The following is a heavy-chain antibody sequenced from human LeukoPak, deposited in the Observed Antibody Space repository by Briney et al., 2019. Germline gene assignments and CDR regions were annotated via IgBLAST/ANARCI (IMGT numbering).Heavy chain of an antibody. V-gene: IGHV4-30-4*01. D-gene: IGHD4-17*01. Sequence: SETLSLTCTVSGGSISSGDYYWSWIRQPPGKGLEWIGYIYYSGSTYYNPSLKSRVTISVDTSKNQFSLKLSSMTAADTAVYYCARAEDYGVDLWGRGTLVTVSS. CDR1: GGSISSGDYY. J-gene: IGHJ2*01. CDR2: IYYSGST. CDR3: ARAEDYGVDL.